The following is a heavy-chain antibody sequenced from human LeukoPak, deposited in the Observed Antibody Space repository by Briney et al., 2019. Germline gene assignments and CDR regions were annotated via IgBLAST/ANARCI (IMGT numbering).Heavy chain of an antibody. CDR2: IYYSGNT. Sequence: SETLSLTCTVSGYSISSGYYWSWIRQPPGKRLEWIGYIYYSGNTNYNPSLKSRVTISVDTSKNQFSLKLTSVTAADTAVYYCAKYSSSWNWFDPWGQGTLVTVSS. J-gene: IGHJ5*02. D-gene: IGHD6-13*01. V-gene: IGHV4-61*01. CDR3: AKYSSSWNWFDP. CDR1: GYSISSGYY.